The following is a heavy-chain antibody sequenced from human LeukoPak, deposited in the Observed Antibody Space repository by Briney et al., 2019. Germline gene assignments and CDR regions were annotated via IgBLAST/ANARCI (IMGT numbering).Heavy chain of an antibody. CDR1: GGSISSSSYY. CDR3: ARYGSGYY. CDR2: IYYSGST. Sequence: SETLSLTCTVSGGSISSSSYYWGWIRQPPGKGLEWIGSIYYSGSTYYNPSLRSRVTISVDTSKNQFSLKLSSVTAADTAVYYCARYGSGYYWGQGTLVTVSS. J-gene: IGHJ4*02. D-gene: IGHD3-10*01. V-gene: IGHV4-39*01.